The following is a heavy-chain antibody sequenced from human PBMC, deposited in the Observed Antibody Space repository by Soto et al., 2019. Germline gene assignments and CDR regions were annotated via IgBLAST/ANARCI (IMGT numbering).Heavy chain of an antibody. CDR2: LSGSGGDT. CDR1: GFTFRNYG. J-gene: IGHJ4*02. CDR3: ATLGPTRLLAS. Sequence: GGSLRLSCAASGFTFRNYGLHWVRQAPGKGLDWVSFLSGSGGDTYSADSVKGRFTISRDNSKSTLYLHMNSLRAEDTAVYYCATLGPTRLLASWGQGTLVTVSS. D-gene: IGHD1-26*01. V-gene: IGHV3-23*01.